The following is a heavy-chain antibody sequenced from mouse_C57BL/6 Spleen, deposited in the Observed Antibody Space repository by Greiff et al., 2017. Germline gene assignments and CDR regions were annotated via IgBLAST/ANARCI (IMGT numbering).Heavy chain of an antibody. CDR2: INPSTGGT. J-gene: IGHJ2*01. CDR1: GYSFTGYY. V-gene: IGHV1-42*01. Sequence: VQLQQSGPELVKPGASVKISCKASGYSFTGYYMNWVKQSPEKSLEWIGEINPSTGGTTYNQKFKAKATLTVDKSSSTAYMQLKSLTSEDSAVYYCARWGSSLDYWGQGTTLTVSS. D-gene: IGHD1-1*01. CDR3: ARWGSSLDY.